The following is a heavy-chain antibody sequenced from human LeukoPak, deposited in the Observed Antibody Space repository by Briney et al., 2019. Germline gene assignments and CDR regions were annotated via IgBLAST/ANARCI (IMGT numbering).Heavy chain of an antibody. D-gene: IGHD3-10*01. V-gene: IGHV4-39*07. CDR1: GGSITSSVYY. Sequence: SETLSLTCTVSGGSITSSVYYWAWIRQPPGKGLEWIGEIYHSGSTNYNPPLKSRVTISIDKSKNQFSLKLSSVTAADTAVYYCGSGDYYHFDYWGQGTLVTVSS. CDR2: IYHSGST. CDR3: GSGDYYHFDY. J-gene: IGHJ4*02.